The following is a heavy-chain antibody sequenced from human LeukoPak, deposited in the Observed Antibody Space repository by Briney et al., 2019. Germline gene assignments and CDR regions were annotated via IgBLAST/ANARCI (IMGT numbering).Heavy chain of an antibody. J-gene: IGHJ4*02. CDR3: ARGNDYYDSSGFDY. V-gene: IGHV4-34*01. CDR1: GGSFSGYY. CDR2: INHSGST. D-gene: IGHD3-22*01. Sequence: SETLSLTCAVYGGSFSGYYWSWIRQPPGKGLEWIGEINHSGSTNYNPSLKGRVTISVDTSKNQFSLKLSSVTAADTAVYYCARGNDYYDSSGFDYWGQGTLVTVSS.